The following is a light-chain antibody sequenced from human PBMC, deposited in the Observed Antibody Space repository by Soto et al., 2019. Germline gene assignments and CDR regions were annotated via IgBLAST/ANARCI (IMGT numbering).Light chain of an antibody. CDR1: QSLLXSSGYNY. CDR2: GAS. V-gene: IGKV3-20*01. CDR3: QQYGSSPPRYT. J-gene: IGKJ5*01. Sequence: VMTQSPLSLPVTPGEPASISCRSSQSLLXSSGYNYLDWYLQKPGQAPRLLIYGASSRATGIPDRFSGSGSGTDFTLTISRLEPEDFAVYYCQQYGSSPPRYTFGQGTRLEI.